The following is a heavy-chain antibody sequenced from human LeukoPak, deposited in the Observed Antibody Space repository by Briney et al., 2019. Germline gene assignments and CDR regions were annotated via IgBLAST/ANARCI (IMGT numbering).Heavy chain of an antibody. CDR1: GFTFSDYY. CDR2: ISSSGSTI. CDR3: ARARGAYYDILTGYLRRERLDP. Sequence: GGSLRLSCAASGFTFSDYYMSWIRQAPGKGLEWVSYISSSGSTIYYADSVKGRFTISRDNAKNSLYLQMNSLRAEDTAVYYCARARGAYYDILTGYLRRERLDPWGQGTLVTVSS. V-gene: IGHV3-11*01. D-gene: IGHD3-9*01. J-gene: IGHJ5*02.